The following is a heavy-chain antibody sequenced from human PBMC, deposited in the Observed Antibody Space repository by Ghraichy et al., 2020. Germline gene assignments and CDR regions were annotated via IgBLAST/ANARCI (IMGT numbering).Heavy chain of an antibody. J-gene: IGHJ6*02. V-gene: IGHV3-7*01. CDR3: AREVIGWYYGMDV. CDR2: IKQDGTEK. D-gene: IGHD6-19*01. CDR1: GFTFSSYW. Sequence: ETLSLTCAGSGFTFSSYWMTWVRQAPGKGLEWVANIKQDGTEKYYVDSVKGRFTISRDNAKNSLYLQMNSLRAEDTAVYYCAREVIGWYYGMDVWGQGTTVTVSS.